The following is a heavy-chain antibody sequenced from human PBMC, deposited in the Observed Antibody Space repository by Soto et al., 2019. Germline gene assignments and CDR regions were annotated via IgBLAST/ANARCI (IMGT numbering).Heavy chain of an antibody. CDR2: MNPNSGNT. J-gene: IGHJ5*02. V-gene: IGHV1-8*01. CDR1: GYTFTSYD. Sequence: ASVKVSCKASGYTFTSYDINWVRQATGQGLEWMGWMNPNSGNTGYAQKFQGRVTMTRNTSISTAYMELSSLRSEDTAVYYCARSLVVVAATRVWFDPWGQGTLVTVSS. D-gene: IGHD2-15*01. CDR3: ARSLVVVAATRVWFDP.